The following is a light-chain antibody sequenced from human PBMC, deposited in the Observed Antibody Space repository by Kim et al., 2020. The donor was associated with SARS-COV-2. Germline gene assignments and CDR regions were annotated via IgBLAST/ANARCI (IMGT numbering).Light chain of an antibody. V-gene: IGLV3-1*01. CDR1: KLGDKY. CDR3: QAWDSSTNNYV. Sequence: SYELTQPPSVSVSPGQTASITCSGYKLGDKYVSWYQQKPGQSPVVVIDQDNQRPSGIPERFSGSNSGNTATLTISGTQAMDEADYYCQAWDSSTNNYVFG. J-gene: IGLJ1*01. CDR2: QDN.